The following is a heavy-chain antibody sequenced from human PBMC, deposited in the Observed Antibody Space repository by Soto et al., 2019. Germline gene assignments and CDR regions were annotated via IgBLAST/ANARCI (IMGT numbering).Heavy chain of an antibody. Sequence: QVQLQESGPRLVKPSETLSLTCNVSGGPITDYYWNWIRQTPGKGLEGIGYIYHSGRTNYYPALESRLSMSVATSSNPFSLKLTSVTAADAAVYFCASGLSGYSYVYANLWGPGILVSVSS. D-gene: IGHD5-12*01. V-gene: IGHV4-59*01. J-gene: IGHJ4*02. CDR3: ASGLSGYSYVYANL. CDR1: GGPITDYY. CDR2: IYHSGRT.